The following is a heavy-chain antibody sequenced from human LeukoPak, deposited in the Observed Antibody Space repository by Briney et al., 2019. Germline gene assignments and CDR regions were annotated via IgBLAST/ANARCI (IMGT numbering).Heavy chain of an antibody. Sequence: SETLSLTCTVSGGSISSYYWSWIRQPPGKGLEWIGYIYYSGSTNYNPSLKSRVTISVDTSKNQFSLKLSSVTAADTAVYYCATRAPYCSSTSCYEADNWFDPWGQGTLVTVSS. CDR1: GGSISSYY. D-gene: IGHD2-2*01. CDR2: IYYSGST. V-gene: IGHV4-59*12. CDR3: ATRAPYCSSTSCYEADNWFDP. J-gene: IGHJ5*02.